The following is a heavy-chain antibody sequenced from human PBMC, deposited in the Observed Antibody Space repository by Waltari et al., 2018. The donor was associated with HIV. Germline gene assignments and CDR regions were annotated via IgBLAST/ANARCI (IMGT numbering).Heavy chain of an antibody. CDR3: ARGEEGYSGYDLSWFDT. V-gene: IGHV4-34*01. Sequence: QVQLQQWGAGLLKPSETLSLTCAVYGGSFSGYYWSWIRQPPGKGLEWIWEIKHSGRTNYNPARKSRVTISADTSKNQFSLKVNSVTAADTAVYYCARGEEGYSGYDLSWFDTWGQGTLVTVSS. CDR2: IKHSGRT. D-gene: IGHD5-12*01. J-gene: IGHJ5*02. CDR1: GGSFSGYY.